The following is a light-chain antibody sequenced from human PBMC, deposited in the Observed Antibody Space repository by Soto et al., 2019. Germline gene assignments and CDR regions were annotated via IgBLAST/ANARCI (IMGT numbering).Light chain of an antibody. CDR2: DAS. V-gene: IGKV3-11*01. J-gene: IGKJ1*01. CDR1: QGISSY. CDR3: QQRGNSWT. Sequence: EVVLTQSPATLSLSPGERATLSCRASQGISSYLAWYQQRPGQAPRLLIYDASNRATGIPARFSGSGSGTDLTLTISSLEPEDFAVYSCQQRGNSWTFGQGTKVEI.